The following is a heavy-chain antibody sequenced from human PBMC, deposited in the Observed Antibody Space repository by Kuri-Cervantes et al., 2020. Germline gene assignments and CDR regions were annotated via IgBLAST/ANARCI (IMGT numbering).Heavy chain of an antibody. Sequence: SETLSLTCAVYGGSFSGYYWSWIRRPPGKGLEWIGEINHSGSTNYNPSLKSRVTISVDTSKNQFSLKLSSVTAADTAVYYCARWILYGGNPRAFDYWGQGTLVTVSS. CDR3: ARWILYGGNPRAFDY. CDR1: GGSFSGYY. CDR2: INHSGST. V-gene: IGHV4-34*01. J-gene: IGHJ4*02. D-gene: IGHD4-23*01.